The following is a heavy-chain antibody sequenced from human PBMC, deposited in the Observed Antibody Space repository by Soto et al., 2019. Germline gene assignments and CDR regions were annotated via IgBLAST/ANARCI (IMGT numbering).Heavy chain of an antibody. D-gene: IGHD3-10*01. CDR1: GFTFSDYY. CDR2: ISSSSSYT. Sequence: PGGSLRLSCAASGFTFSDYYMSWIRQAPGKGLEWVSYISSSSSYTNYADSVKGRFTISRDNAKNSLYLQMNSLRAEDTAVYYCARERYGSGSYVYYGMDVWGQGTTVTVSS. J-gene: IGHJ6*02. V-gene: IGHV3-11*05. CDR3: ARERYGSGSYVYYGMDV.